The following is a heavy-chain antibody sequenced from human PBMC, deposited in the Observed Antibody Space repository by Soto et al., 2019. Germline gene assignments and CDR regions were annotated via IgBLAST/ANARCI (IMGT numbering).Heavy chain of an antibody. J-gene: IGHJ4*02. CDR1: GGSISSYY. D-gene: IGHD3-16*01. Sequence: QVQLQESGPGLVKPSETLSLTCTVSGGSISSYYWCWIRQPPGKGLEWIGYIYYGGSTNYNPSLKSRVTISVDTSKNQFSLKLSSVTAADTAVYYCARQDELGVDYWGQGTLVTVSS. CDR3: ARQDELGVDY. CDR2: IYYGGST. V-gene: IGHV4-59*08.